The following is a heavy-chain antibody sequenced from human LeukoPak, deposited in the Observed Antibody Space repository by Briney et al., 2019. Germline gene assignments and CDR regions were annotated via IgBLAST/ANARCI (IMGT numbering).Heavy chain of an antibody. V-gene: IGHV3-23*01. D-gene: IGHD1-1*01. CDR1: GFTFSNYA. CDR3: AKDTPTTGYHLDS. Sequence: GGSLRLSCAASGFTFSNYAMRWVRQAPGKGLEWVSGISGSGDSTYYADSVKGRFTISRDNSENTLYLQINSLRVEDTAVYYCAKDTPTTGYHLDSWGQGTLVTVSS. CDR2: ISGSGDST. J-gene: IGHJ4*02.